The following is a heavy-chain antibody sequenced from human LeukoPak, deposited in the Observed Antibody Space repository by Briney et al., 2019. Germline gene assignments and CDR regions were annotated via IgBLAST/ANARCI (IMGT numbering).Heavy chain of an antibody. D-gene: IGHD3-10*01. V-gene: IGHV1-18*01. CDR2: ISGYNDNT. CDR1: GYTFTSYG. J-gene: IGHJ4*02. Sequence: GASVKVSCKASGYTFTSYGISWVRQAPGQGLEWMGWISGYNDNTNYAQKLQGRVTMTTDTSTSTAYMELRSLRSDDTAVYYCARDKGLWFGELLSASDYWGQGTLVTVSS. CDR3: ARDKGLWFGELLSASDY.